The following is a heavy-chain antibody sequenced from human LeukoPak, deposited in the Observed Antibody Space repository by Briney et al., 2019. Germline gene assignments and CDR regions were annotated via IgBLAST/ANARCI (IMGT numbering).Heavy chain of an antibody. CDR1: GFTFDDYG. CDR3: ARASLQESDY. J-gene: IGHJ4*02. Sequence: GGSLRLSCAASGFTFDDYGMSWVRQAPGKGLEWVSGINWNSGSTGYANSVKGRFTISRDNAKNSLYLQMNSLRAEDTAVYYCARASLQESDYWGQGTLVTVSS. D-gene: IGHD5-24*01. V-gene: IGHV3-20*04. CDR2: INWNSGST.